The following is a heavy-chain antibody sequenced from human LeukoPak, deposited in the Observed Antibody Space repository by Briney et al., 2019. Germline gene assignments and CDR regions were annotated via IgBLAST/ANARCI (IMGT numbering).Heavy chain of an antibody. J-gene: IGHJ4*02. D-gene: IGHD3-16*01. CDR3: ARRDQFGAYDY. CDR1: GGSFSGYY. CDR2: INNSGST. Sequence: SETLSLTCAVYGGSFSGYYWSWIRQPPGKGLEWIGEINNSGSTNYNPSLKSRVTISVDTSKNQFSLKLSSVTAADTAVYYCARRDQFGAYDYWGQGTLVTVSS. V-gene: IGHV4-34*01.